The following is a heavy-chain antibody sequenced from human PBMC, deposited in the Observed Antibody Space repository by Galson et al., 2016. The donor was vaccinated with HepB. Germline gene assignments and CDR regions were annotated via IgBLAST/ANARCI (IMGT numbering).Heavy chain of an antibody. CDR2: VKSKTDGGTT. Sequence: SLRLSCAASGFTFINAWMTWVRQAPGKGLEWVGRVKSKTDGGTTDYAAPVKGRFTISREDSRKTVYLQMNSLRTEDTAVYYCTTGDWADAFDIWGQGTMVTVSS. CDR1: GFTFINAW. D-gene: IGHD3/OR15-3a*01. V-gene: IGHV3-15*01. J-gene: IGHJ3*02. CDR3: TTGDWADAFDI.